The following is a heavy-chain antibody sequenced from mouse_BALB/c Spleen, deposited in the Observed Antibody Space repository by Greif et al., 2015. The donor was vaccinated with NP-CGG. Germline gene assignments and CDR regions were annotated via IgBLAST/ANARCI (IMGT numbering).Heavy chain of an antibody. Sequence: QVQLQQSGAELMKPGASVKISCKATGYTFSSYWIEWVKQRPGHGLEWIGEILPGSGSTNYNEKFKGKATFTADTSSNTAYMQLSSLTSEDSAVYYCASLNSGLYFDYWGQGTTLTVSS. D-gene: IGHD6-1*01. CDR3: ASLNSGLYFDY. V-gene: IGHV1-9*01. CDR2: ILPGSGST. J-gene: IGHJ2*01. CDR1: GYTFSSYW.